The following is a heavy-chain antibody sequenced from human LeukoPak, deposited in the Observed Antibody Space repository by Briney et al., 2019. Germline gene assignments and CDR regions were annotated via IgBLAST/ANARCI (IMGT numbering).Heavy chain of an antibody. J-gene: IGHJ6*02. Sequence: PGGSLRLSCAASGFTFSSYGMHWVRQAPGKGLEWVAVISYDGSNKYYADSVKGRFTISRDNSKNTLYLQMNSLRAEDTAVYYCARSMGYYYGMDVWGQGTTVTVSS. CDR3: ARSMGYYYGMDV. CDR1: GFTFSSYG. V-gene: IGHV3-30*03. D-gene: IGHD2/OR15-2a*01. CDR2: ISYDGSNK.